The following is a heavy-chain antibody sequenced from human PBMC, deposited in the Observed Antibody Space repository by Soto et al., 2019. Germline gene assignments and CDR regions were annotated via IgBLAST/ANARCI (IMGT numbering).Heavy chain of an antibody. CDR2: IYPGDSDT. CDR3: ARQGSRSSFDY. J-gene: IGHJ4*02. D-gene: IGHD6-6*01. Sequence: ESLTLSCTVSVYMFTSYWITWLRQMPGKGLEWMGIIYPGDSDTRYSPSFQGQVTISADKSISTAYLQWSSLKASDTAMYYCARQGSRSSFDYWGQGTLVTVS. CDR1: VYMFTSYW. V-gene: IGHV5-51*01.